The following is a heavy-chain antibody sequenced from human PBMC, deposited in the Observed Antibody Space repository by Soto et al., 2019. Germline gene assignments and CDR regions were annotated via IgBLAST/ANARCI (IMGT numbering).Heavy chain of an antibody. Sequence: GSLRLSCATSGFPFSSYWMNWVRQAPGKGLEWVANIKQDGSEKYYVDSVKGRFTISRDNAKNSVYLQMNCLRAEDTAVYYCARALQSWGQGTLVTVSS. J-gene: IGHJ5*02. CDR2: IKQDGSEK. CDR3: ARALQS. D-gene: IGHD4-4*01. V-gene: IGHV3-7*05. CDR1: GFPFSSYW.